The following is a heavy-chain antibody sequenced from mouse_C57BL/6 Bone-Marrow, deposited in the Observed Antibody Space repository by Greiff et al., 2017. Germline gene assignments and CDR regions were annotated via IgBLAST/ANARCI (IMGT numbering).Heavy chain of an antibody. V-gene: IGHV1-59*01. D-gene: IGHD2-4*01. J-gene: IGHJ4*01. Sequence: QVQLQQPGAELVRPGTSVKLSCKASGYTFTSYWMHWVKQRPGQGLEWIGVIDPSDSYTNYNQKFKGKATLTVDTSSSTAYMQLSSLTSEDSAVYYCARSSPLYYDYDEDAMDYWGRGTSVTVSS. CDR1: GYTFTSYW. CDR3: ARSSPLYYDYDEDAMDY. CDR2: IDPSDSYT.